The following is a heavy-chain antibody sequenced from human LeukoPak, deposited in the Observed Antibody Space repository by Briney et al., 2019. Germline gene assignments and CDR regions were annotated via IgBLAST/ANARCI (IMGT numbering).Heavy chain of an antibody. J-gene: IGHJ6*03. CDR1: GFPFSSYA. CDR3: ARDPGDYDDYYYYMDV. V-gene: IGHV3-30*04. D-gene: IGHD3-22*01. Sequence: GGSLRLSYAASGFPFSSYAMSWVRQAPGKGLEWVAVISYDGSNKYYADSVKGRFTISRDNSKNTLYLQMNSLRAEDTAVYYCARDPGDYDDYYYYMDVWGKGTTVTISS. CDR2: ISYDGSNK.